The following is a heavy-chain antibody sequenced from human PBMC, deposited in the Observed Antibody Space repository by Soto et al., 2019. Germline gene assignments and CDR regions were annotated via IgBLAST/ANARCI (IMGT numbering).Heavy chain of an antibody. CDR1: GYTFTSYA. V-gene: IGHV1-3*01. D-gene: IGHD6-13*01. J-gene: IGHJ5*02. CDR2: INAGNGNT. CDR3: AREESIAAAGSAYNWFDP. Sequence: ESSVKVPYKDSGYTFTSYAMHWLRQSPGQRLEWMGWINAGNGNTKYSQKFQGRVTITRDTSASTAYMELSSLRSEDTAVYYCAREESIAAAGSAYNWFDPWGQGTLVTVSS.